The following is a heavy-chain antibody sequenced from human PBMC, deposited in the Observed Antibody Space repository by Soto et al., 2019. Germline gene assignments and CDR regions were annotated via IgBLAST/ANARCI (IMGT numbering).Heavy chain of an antibody. V-gene: IGHV3-23*01. CDR1: GLTFSIYA. CDR3: AGWAGATATFDI. Sequence: GGSLRLSCAASGLTFSIYAVSWVRQAPGKGLEWVSAISAGGSNTYDADSVKGRFIISRDNSKDTLYLQMNSLRAEDTALYYCAGWAGATATFDIWGQRTTVTVSS. J-gene: IGHJ3*02. D-gene: IGHD1-26*01. CDR2: ISAGGSNT.